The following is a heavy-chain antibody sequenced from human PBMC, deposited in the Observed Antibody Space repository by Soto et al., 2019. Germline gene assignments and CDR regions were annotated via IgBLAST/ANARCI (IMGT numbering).Heavy chain of an antibody. J-gene: IGHJ4*02. D-gene: IGHD1-1*01. CDR2: ISAHNGNT. CDR1: GYAFTTYG. Sequence: QVHLVQSGAEVKKPGASVKVSCKGSGYAFTTYGITWVRQAPGQGLEWRGWISAHNGNTNYAQKRQGRVTVTRDTSTSTAYMELRILRSDDTAVYYCARGRYGDYWGQGALVTVSS. CDR3: ARGRYGDY. V-gene: IGHV1-18*01.